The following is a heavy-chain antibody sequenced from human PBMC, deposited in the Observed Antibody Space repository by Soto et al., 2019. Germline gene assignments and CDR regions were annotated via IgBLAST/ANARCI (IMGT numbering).Heavy chain of an antibody. CDR3: AKDPSNWEYYYYYGMDV. CDR1: GFTFSSYG. Sequence: PGGSLRLSCAASGFTFSSYGMHWVRQAPGKGLEWVAVISYDGSNKYYADSVKGRFTISRDNSKNTLYLQMNSLRAEDTAVYYCAKDPSNWEYYYYYGMDVWGQGTTVTVSS. J-gene: IGHJ6*02. D-gene: IGHD1-1*01. V-gene: IGHV3-30*18. CDR2: ISYDGSNK.